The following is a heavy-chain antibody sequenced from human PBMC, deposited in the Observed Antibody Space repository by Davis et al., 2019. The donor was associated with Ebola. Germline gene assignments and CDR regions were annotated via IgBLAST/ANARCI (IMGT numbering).Heavy chain of an antibody. Sequence: GESLKISCKGSGYSFTNYWIVWVRQMPGKALEWMGRIYPDDSDTRYSPSFQGQVTISVDRSISTAYLQWSSLKASDTAMYYCARRGLQDYYYGLDVWGQGTTVTVSS. CDR2: IYPDDSDT. J-gene: IGHJ6*02. CDR1: GYSFTNYW. CDR3: ARRGLQDYYYGLDV. V-gene: IGHV5-51*01. D-gene: IGHD3/OR15-3a*01.